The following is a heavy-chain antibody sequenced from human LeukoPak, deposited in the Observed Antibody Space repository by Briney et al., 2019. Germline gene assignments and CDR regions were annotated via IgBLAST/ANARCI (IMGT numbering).Heavy chain of an antibody. CDR2: XIPIFGTA. CDR3: ARVRYYYNSFEAFDI. V-gene: IGHV1-69*01. Sequence: GXGLXXXXGXIPIFGTANYAQKFQGRVTITADESTSTAYMELSSLRSEDTAVYYCARVRYYYNSFEAFDIWGQGTMVTVSS. J-gene: IGHJ3*02. D-gene: IGHD3-10*01.